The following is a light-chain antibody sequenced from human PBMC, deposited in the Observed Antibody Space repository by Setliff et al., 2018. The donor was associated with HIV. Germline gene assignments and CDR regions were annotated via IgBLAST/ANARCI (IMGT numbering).Light chain of an antibody. Sequence: QSALTQPASVSGSPGQSITISCTGSRSDIGTYNYVSWYQQHPGKAPKLMIYDVSNRPSGVSDRFSGPKSGNTASLTISGVQAEDEADYYCSSYTTSSTRVLGTGTKVTVL. CDR2: DVS. CDR3: SSYTTSSTRV. V-gene: IGLV2-14*01. J-gene: IGLJ1*01. CDR1: RSDIGTYNY.